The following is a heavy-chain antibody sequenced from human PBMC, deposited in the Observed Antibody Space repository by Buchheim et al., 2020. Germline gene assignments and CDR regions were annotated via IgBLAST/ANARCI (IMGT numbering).Heavy chain of an antibody. CDR1: GFTFSDYY. J-gene: IGHJ4*02. CDR3: ARKLVGGYDHLDY. D-gene: IGHD5-12*01. Sequence: VQLLESGGGLEQPGGSLRLSCAASGFTFSDYYMSWIRQAPGKGLEWVSYISSSSSYTNYADSVKGRFTISRDNAKNSLYLQMNSLRAEDTAVYYCARKLVGGYDHLDYWGQGTL. CDR2: ISSSSSYT. V-gene: IGHV3-11*03.